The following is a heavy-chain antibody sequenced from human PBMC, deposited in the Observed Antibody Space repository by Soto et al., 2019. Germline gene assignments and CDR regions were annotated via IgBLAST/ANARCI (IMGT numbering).Heavy chain of an antibody. Sequence: GGSLRLSCAASGFSFISYAMSWVRQAPGKGLEWVSTISGSDGKTFYADSVKGRFSISRDTSKNMLYLQMNNLRGDDTAVYYCVRWSYLDYWGQGTRDTVSS. D-gene: IGHD3-3*01. J-gene: IGHJ4*02. V-gene: IGHV3-23*01. CDR2: ISGSDGKT. CDR3: VRWSYLDY. CDR1: GFSFISYA.